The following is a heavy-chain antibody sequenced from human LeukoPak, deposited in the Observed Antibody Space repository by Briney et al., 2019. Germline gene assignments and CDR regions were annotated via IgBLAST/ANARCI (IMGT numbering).Heavy chain of an antibody. J-gene: IGHJ6*02. CDR2: INHSGST. D-gene: IGHD4-17*01. V-gene: IGHV4-34*01. CDR1: GGSFSGYY. Sequence: SETLSLTCAVYGGSFSGYYWSWIRQPPGKGLEWIGEINHSGSTNYNPSLKSRVTISVDTSKNQFSLKLSSVTAADTAVYYCARHPSHDYGDSGRYYYYYGMDVWGQGTTVTVSS. CDR3: ARHPSHDYGDSGRYYYYYGMDV.